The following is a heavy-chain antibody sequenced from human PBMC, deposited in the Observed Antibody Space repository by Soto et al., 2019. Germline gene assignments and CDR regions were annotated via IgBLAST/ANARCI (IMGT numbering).Heavy chain of an antibody. CDR2: ISYDGSNK. D-gene: IGHD3-22*01. CDR1: GFTFSSYA. CDR3: ARARSGDYYDSSGYYRSYFDY. V-gene: IGHV3-30-3*01. Sequence: QVQLVESGGGVVQPGRSLRLSCAASGFTFSSYAMHWVRQAPGKGLEWVAVISYDGSNKYYADSVKGRFTISRDNSKNTLYLQMNSLRAEDTAVYYCARARSGDYYDSSGYYRSYFDYWGQGTLVTVSS. J-gene: IGHJ4*02.